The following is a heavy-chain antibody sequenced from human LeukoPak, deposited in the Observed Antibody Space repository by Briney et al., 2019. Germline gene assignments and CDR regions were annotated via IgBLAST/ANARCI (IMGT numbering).Heavy chain of an antibody. CDR2: INPNSGGT. CDR3: ARAEKSPTDPHYYYYMDV. J-gene: IGHJ6*03. CDR1: GYTFTGYY. V-gene: IGHV1-2*02. Sequence: ASVKVSCKASGYTFTGYYMHWVRQAPGQGLEWMGWINPNSGGTNYAQKFQGRVTMTRDTSISTAYMELSSLRSEDTAVYYCARAEKSPTDPHYYYYMDVWGKGTTVTVSS.